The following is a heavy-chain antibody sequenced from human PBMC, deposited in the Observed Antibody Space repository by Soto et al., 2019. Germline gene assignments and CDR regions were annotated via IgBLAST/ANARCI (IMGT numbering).Heavy chain of an antibody. CDR2: ISGSGGST. CDR1: GFTFSSYA. J-gene: IGHJ4*02. CDR3: AKAGGYSYGIDY. Sequence: VQLLESGGGLVQPGGSLRLSCAASGFTFSSYAMSLVRQAPGKGLEWVSAISGSGGSTYYADSVTGRFTLSRDNSKNTLYLQMNSLRAEDTAVYYCAKAGGYSYGIDYWGQGTLVTVSS. D-gene: IGHD5-18*01. V-gene: IGHV3-23*01.